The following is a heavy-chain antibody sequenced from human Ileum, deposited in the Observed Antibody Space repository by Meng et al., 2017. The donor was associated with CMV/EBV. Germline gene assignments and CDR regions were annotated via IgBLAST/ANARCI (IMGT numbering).Heavy chain of an antibody. D-gene: IGHD2/OR15-2a*01. CDR3: ARGGHGNTAFDY. J-gene: IGHJ4*02. Sequence: QVPLVQSGADVKKPGASVKVSCKASGYTFTGYYMHWVRQAPGQGLEWMGWINPNSGGTNYAQNFQDRVTMTRDTSITTAYMEVSRLRSDDTAVYYCARGGHGNTAFDYWGQGTLVTVSS. CDR2: INPNSGGT. V-gene: IGHV1-2*02. CDR1: GYTFTGYY.